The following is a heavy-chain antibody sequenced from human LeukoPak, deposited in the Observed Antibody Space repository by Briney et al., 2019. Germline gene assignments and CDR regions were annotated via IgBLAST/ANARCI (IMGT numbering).Heavy chain of an antibody. Sequence: GASVKVSCKASGYTFTGYYMHWVRQAPGQGLEWMGWINPNSGGTNYAQKSQGRVTMTRDTSISTAYMELSRLRSDDTAVYYCARDLYDSSGYCDYWGQGTLVTVSS. V-gene: IGHV1-2*02. CDR1: GYTFTGYY. CDR2: INPNSGGT. CDR3: ARDLYDSSGYCDY. D-gene: IGHD3-22*01. J-gene: IGHJ4*02.